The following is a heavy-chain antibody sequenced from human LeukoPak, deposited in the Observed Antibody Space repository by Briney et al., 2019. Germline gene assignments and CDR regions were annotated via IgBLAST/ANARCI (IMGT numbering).Heavy chain of an antibody. D-gene: IGHD3-3*01. V-gene: IGHV4-59*11. CDR3: ARAFISYDFWSGYYGGDWYFDL. CDR1: GGSISSHY. J-gene: IGHJ2*01. CDR2: IYYSGST. Sequence: PSETLSLTCTVSGGSISSHYWSWIRQPPGKGLEWIGYIYYSGSTNYNPSLKSRVTVSVDTSKNQFSLKLSSVTAADTAVYYCARAFISYDFWSGYYGGDWYFDLWGRGTLVTVSS.